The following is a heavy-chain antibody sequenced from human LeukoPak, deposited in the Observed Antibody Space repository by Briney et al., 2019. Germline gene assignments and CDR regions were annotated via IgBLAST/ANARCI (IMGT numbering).Heavy chain of an antibody. V-gene: IGHV4-39*07. D-gene: IGHD3-22*01. CDR1: GGSISSSSYY. CDR2: IYHSGST. J-gene: IGHJ3*02. Sequence: SETLSLTCTVSGGSISSSSYYWGWIRQPPGKGLEWIGEIYHSGSTNYNPSLKSRVTISVDRSKNQFSLKLSSVTAADTAVYYCARGSYYYDSSGYSLRAFDIWGQGTMVTVSS. CDR3: ARGSYYYDSSGYSLRAFDI.